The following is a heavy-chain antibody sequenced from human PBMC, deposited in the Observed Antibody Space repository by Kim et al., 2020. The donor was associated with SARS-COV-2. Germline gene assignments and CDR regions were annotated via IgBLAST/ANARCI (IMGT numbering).Heavy chain of an antibody. J-gene: IGHJ4*02. D-gene: IGHD3-22*01. V-gene: IGHV4-34*01. CDR3: AREGYDSSGSLSFFSY. Sequence: SLKSRVTISVDTSKNQFSRKLSSVTAADTAVYYCAREGYDSSGSLSFFSYWGQGTLVTVSS.